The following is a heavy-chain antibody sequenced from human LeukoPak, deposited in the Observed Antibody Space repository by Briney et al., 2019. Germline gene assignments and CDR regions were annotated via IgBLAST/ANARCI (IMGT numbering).Heavy chain of an antibody. CDR2: MNPNSGNT. CDR1: GFTFTSYD. CDR3: ARCPSLVRGVIMPGSVGGMDV. J-gene: IGHJ6*02. D-gene: IGHD3-10*01. V-gene: IGHV1-8*01. Sequence: ASVKVSCKASGFTFTSYDINWVRQAPGQGLEWMGWMNPNSGNTRYAQKVQGRITMTGDTSISTAYMELSSLRSEDTAVYYCARCPSLVRGVIMPGSVGGMDVWGQGTTVTVSS.